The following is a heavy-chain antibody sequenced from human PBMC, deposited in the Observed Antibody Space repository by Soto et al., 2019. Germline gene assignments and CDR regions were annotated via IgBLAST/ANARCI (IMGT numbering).Heavy chain of an antibody. D-gene: IGHD3-16*01. J-gene: IGHJ4*02. CDR1: GGSISSGGYY. CDR2: IYYSEST. Sequence: SETLSLTCTVSGGSISSGGYYWSWIRQHPGKGLEWVGYIYYSESTYYNPSLKSRVTISVDTSKNQFSLKLSSVTAADTAVYYCARQYYDDVWGSSELDYWGQGTLVTRLL. CDR3: ARQYYDDVWGSSELDY. V-gene: IGHV4-31*03.